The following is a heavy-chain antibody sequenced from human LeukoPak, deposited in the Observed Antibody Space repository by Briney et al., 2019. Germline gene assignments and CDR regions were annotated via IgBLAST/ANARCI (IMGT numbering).Heavy chain of an antibody. CDR1: GFTVSSNY. Sequence: GGSLRLSCAASGFTVSSNYMSWVRQAPGKGLEWVSVIYSGGSTYYADSVKGRFTISRDNSKNTLYLQMNSLRAEDTAVYYCARLATYYYYGMDVWGRGTTVTVSS. V-gene: IGHV3-53*01. D-gene: IGHD2-15*01. CDR3: ARLATYYYYGMDV. CDR2: IYSGGST. J-gene: IGHJ6*02.